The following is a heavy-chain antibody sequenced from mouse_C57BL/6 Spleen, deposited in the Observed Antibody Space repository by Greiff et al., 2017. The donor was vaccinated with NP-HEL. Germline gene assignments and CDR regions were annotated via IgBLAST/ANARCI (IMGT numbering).Heavy chain of an antibody. CDR2: INPNYGTT. CDR1: GYSFTDYN. CDR3: AIHYYGSSYRYFDV. Sequence: VQLQQSGPELVKPGASVKISCKASGYSFTDYNMNWVKQSNGKSLEWIGVINPNYGTTSYNQKFKGKATLTVDPSSSTAYMQLNSLTSEDSAVYYCAIHYYGSSYRYFDVWGTGTTVTVSS. V-gene: IGHV1-39*01. J-gene: IGHJ1*03. D-gene: IGHD1-1*01.